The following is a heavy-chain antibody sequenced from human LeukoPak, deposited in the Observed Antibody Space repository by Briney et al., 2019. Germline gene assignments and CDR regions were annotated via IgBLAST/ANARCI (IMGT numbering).Heavy chain of an antibody. V-gene: IGHV4-38-2*02. D-gene: IGHD3-22*01. Sequence: SETLSLTCTVSGYSISSGYYWGWIRQPPGKGLEWIGSIYHSGSTYYNPSLKSRVTISVDTSKNQFSLKLSSVTAADTAVYYCAGTYYYDSSGYPFDYWGQGTLVTVSS. CDR1: GYSISSGYY. J-gene: IGHJ4*02. CDR3: AGTYYYDSSGYPFDY. CDR2: IYHSGST.